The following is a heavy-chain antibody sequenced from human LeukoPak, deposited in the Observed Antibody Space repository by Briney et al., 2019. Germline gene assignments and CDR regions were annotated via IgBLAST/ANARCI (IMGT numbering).Heavy chain of an antibody. V-gene: IGHV4-34*01. D-gene: IGHD6-6*01. CDR2: SNDSGGT. Sequence: SKTLSLTCAVYGGTFSGYYWSWIRQPPGKRLEWVGESNDSGGTNYNPSLKSRVTISVDTSKNQFSLKLSSVTAADTAVYYCARLYSSFAPIDYWGQGTLVTVSS. J-gene: IGHJ4*02. CDR1: GGTFSGYY. CDR3: ARLYSSFAPIDY.